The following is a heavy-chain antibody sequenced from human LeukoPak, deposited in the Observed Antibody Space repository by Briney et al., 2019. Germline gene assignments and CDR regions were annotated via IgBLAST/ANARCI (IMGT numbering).Heavy chain of an antibody. CDR1: GYTFTTYG. V-gene: IGHV1-18*01. Sequence: ASVRVSCKASGYTFTTYGISWVRQAPGQGLEWMGWISAYNGNTNYVQKLQGRVTMTTDTSTSTAYMELRSLRSDDTAVYYCALSFRVGWGDGHDGNFDYWGQGTLVTVSS. CDR3: ALSFRVGWGDGHDGNFDY. J-gene: IGHJ4*02. CDR2: ISAYNGNT. D-gene: IGHD5-24*01.